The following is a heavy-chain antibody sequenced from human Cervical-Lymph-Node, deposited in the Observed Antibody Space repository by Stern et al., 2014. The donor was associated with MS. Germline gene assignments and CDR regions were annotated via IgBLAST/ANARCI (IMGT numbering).Heavy chain of an antibody. V-gene: IGHV3-53*01. CDR1: GFTVSRAY. CDR2: ITNVGSP. J-gene: IGHJ4*02. D-gene: IGHD1-1*01. Sequence: EVHLVESGGGVIQPGGSLRLSCTASGFTVSRAYMTWVRQAPGKGLEWVSLITNVGSPFYTDSVKGRFTISRDDSKNTVYLHMTSLRAEDTAMYYCARDTSSPERSDWWGQGTLVTVSS. CDR3: ARDTSSPERSDW.